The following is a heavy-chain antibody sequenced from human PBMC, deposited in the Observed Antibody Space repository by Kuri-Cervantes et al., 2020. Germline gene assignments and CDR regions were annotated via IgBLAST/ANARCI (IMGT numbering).Heavy chain of an antibody. CDR1: GGSFSGYS. Sequence: ESLKISCAVYGGSFSGYSWTWIRQPPGKGLEWIGEINHGGRTNYNPSLKSRVTISVDTSKNQFSLKLSSVTTADTAVYYCARDVPLGHDAFDIWGQGTMVTVSS. D-gene: IGHD7-27*01. V-gene: IGHV4-34*01. CDR2: INHGGRT. J-gene: IGHJ3*02. CDR3: ARDVPLGHDAFDI.